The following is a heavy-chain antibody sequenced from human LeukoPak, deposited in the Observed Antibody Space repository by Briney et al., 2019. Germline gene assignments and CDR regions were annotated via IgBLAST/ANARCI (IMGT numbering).Heavy chain of an antibody. CDR3: TTYFPPQKLLWFGELFTARWGDYFDY. J-gene: IGHJ4*02. V-gene: IGHV3-15*01. Sequence: PGGSLRLSCAASGFTFSNAWMSWVRQAPGKGLEWVGRIKSKTDGGTTDYAAPVKGRFTISRDDSKNTLYLQMNSLKTEDTAVYYCTTYFPPQKLLWFGELFTARWGDYFDYWGQGTLVTVSS. CDR2: IKSKTDGGTT. D-gene: IGHD3-10*01. CDR1: GFTFSNAW.